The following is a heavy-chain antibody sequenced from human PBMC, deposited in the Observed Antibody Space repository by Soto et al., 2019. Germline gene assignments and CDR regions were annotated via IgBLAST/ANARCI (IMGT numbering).Heavy chain of an antibody. CDR1: GGSFSGYY. V-gene: IGHV4-34*01. D-gene: IGHD3-3*01. J-gene: IGHJ4*02. CDR2: INHSGST. Sequence: QVQLQQWGAGLLKPSETLSLTCAVYGGSFSGYYWSWIRQPPGKGLEWIGEINHSGSTNYNPSLKSRVTISVDTSKNXFSLKLSSVTAADTAVXXXXRVYDFWSGQDYWGQGTLVTVSS. CDR3: XRVYDFWSGQDY.